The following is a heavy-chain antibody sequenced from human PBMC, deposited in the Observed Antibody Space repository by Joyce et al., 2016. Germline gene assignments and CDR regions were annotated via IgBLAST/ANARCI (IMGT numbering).Heavy chain of an antibody. J-gene: IGHJ6*02. CDR3: ARGGIVYDYSMDL. CDR1: GFTFSTWG. V-gene: IGHV3-21*02. CDR2: ISSDSTYI. Sequence: EVQLVESGGGLVKPGGSLRISCAASGFTFSTWGMGWFRRAPGKGLEWVSAISSDSTYIFYADSVKGRFTVSRDNAKNSLYLQMNSLRAEDTAVFFCARGGIVYDYSMDLWGQGTTVTVSS. D-gene: IGHD3-22*01.